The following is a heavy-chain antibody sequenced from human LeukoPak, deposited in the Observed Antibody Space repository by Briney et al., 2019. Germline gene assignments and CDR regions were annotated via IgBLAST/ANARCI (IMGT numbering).Heavy chain of an antibody. Sequence: PSETLSLTCTVSGASITSGTYYWTWIRQPAGKGLEWVGRIYTSGSTNYNPSLKSPVTISVGTSKNQFSLKLSSVTAADTAVYSCARMDNYDFWSGITHYYYYYMDVWGKGTTVTVSS. J-gene: IGHJ6*03. CDR1: GASITSGTYY. V-gene: IGHV4-61*02. D-gene: IGHD3-3*01. CDR2: IYTSGST. CDR3: ARMDNYDFWSGITHYYYYYMDV.